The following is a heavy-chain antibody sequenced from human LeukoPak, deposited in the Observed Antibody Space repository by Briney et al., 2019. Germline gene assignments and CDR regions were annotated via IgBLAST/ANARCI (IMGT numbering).Heavy chain of an antibody. Sequence: GGSLRLSCAASGFTFSSYAMHWVRQAPGKGLEWVAVISYDGSNKYYADSVKGRFTISRDNSKNTLYLQMNSLRAGDTAVYYCARACGGAKDSYYYYGMDVWGQGTTVTVSS. CDR2: ISYDGSNK. CDR1: GFTFSSYA. V-gene: IGHV3-30*04. J-gene: IGHJ6*02. D-gene: IGHD2-21*01. CDR3: ARACGGAKDSYYYYGMDV.